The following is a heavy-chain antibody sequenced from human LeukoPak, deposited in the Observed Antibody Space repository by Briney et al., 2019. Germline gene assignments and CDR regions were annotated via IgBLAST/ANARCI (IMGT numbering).Heavy chain of an antibody. CDR3: ARGHDSSGYYPDY. Sequence: GASVKVSCKASGGTFSSYAISWVRQAPGQGLEWMGRIIPILGIANYAQKFQGRVTITADKSTSTAYMELSSLRSKDTAVYYCARGHDSSGYYPDYWGQGTLVTVSS. CDR2: IIPILGIA. D-gene: IGHD3-22*01. V-gene: IGHV1-69*04. CDR1: GGTFSSYA. J-gene: IGHJ4*02.